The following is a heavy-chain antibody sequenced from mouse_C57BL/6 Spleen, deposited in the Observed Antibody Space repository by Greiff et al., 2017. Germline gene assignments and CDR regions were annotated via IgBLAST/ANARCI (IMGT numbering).Heavy chain of an antibody. V-gene: IGHV10-1*01. CDR2: IRSKSNNYAT. CDR3: VKWGGLDY. Sequence: EVKLVEPGGGLVQPKGSLKISCAASGFSFNTYAMNWVRQAPGKGFEWVARIRSKSNNYATYYADSVKDRFTISRDNSESKRYLQMNNLKTEDTAMYYFVKWGGLDYWGHGTTLTVSS. J-gene: IGHJ2*01. CDR1: GFSFNTYA.